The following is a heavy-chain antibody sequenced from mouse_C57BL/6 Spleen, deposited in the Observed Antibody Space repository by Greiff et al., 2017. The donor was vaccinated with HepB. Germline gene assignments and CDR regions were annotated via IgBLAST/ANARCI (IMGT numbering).Heavy chain of an antibody. D-gene: IGHD4-1*01. Sequence: VHVKQSGPVLVKPGASVKMSCKASGYTFTDYYMNWVKQSHGKSLEWIGVINPYNGGTSYNQKFKGKATLTVDKSSSTAYMELNSLTSEDSAVYYCARYDWDEAYWGQGTLVTVSA. J-gene: IGHJ3*01. CDR1: GYTFTDYY. V-gene: IGHV1-19*01. CDR3: ARYDWDEAY. CDR2: INPYNGGT.